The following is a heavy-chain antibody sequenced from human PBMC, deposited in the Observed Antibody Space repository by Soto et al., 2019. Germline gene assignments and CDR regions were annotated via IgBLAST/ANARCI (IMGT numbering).Heavy chain of an antibody. V-gene: IGHV3-30*03. CDR2: ISDDGRNK. Sequence: QVQLVESGGGVVQPGRSLRLSCAASGFTFSSYGIHWVRQAPGKGLEWVAVISDDGRNKYYADSVKGRFTISRDNSKNTLYLQINSLIAEDTAVYYCGRDRDDYIWGSLDSWGQGTLVTVSS. J-gene: IGHJ4*02. D-gene: IGHD3-16*01. CDR1: GFTFSSYG. CDR3: GRDRDDYIWGSLDS.